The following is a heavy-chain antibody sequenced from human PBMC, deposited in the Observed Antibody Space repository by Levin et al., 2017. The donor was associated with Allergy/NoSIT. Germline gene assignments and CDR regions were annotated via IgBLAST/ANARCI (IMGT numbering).Heavy chain of an antibody. V-gene: IGHV3-23*01. CDR1: GFPFTSYG. Sequence: EASVKVSCAASGFPFTSYGMSWVRQAPGKGLEWVSGMSHTGITYYADSVKGRFTISRDTSKNTLFLQMNNVRVEDTAVYYCAHLQLTTIVDGENYWGRGTLVTVSA. J-gene: IGHJ4*02. D-gene: IGHD2-2*01. CDR2: MSHTGIT. CDR3: AHLQLTTIVDGENY.